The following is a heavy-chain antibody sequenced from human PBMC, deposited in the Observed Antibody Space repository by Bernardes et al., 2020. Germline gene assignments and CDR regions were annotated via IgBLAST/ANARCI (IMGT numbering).Heavy chain of an antibody. J-gene: IGHJ6*03. CDR1: GFTVTDCV. D-gene: IGHD6-25*01. Sequence: GGSLRLSCAASGFTVTDCVMRWVRQAPGKGLEWVSSISGSGGQTHYTDSVKGRFTISRDIFKSTLYLEMNSLRAEDTAVYFCAKGPRGLDYMDVWGKGTTVTVSS. CDR2: ISGSGGQT. V-gene: IGHV3-23*01. CDR3: AKGPRGLDYMDV.